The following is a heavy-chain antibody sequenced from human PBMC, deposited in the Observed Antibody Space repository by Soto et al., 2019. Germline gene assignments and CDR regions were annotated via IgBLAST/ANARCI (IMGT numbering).Heavy chain of an antibody. J-gene: IGHJ4*02. Sequence: QVQLVQSGAEVKKPGASVKVSCKASGYTFTTYDINWVRQATGQGLEWIGWMSPKTGNTGYAQNFQGRGTTTRNPSISTTYMELSSLTSEDTAVYYCARGSPNWGFDFWGQRTLVPVYS. CDR1: GYTFTTYD. CDR3: ARGSPNWGFDF. V-gene: IGHV1-8*01. D-gene: IGHD7-27*01. CDR2: MSPKTGNT.